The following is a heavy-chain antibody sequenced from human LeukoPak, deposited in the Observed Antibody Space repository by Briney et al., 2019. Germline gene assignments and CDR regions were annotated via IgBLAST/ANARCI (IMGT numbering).Heavy chain of an antibody. CDR2: INHSGST. V-gene: IGHV4-34*01. D-gene: IGHD3-10*01. J-gene: IGHJ6*02. Sequence: SETLSLTCAVYGGSFSGYYWSWIRQPPGKGLEWIGEINHSGSTNYIPSLKSRVTISVDTSKNQFSLKLSSVTAADTAVYYCARRHGSGSYYNLYYYYYGMDVWGQGTTVTVSS. CDR3: ARRHGSGSYYNLYYYYYGMDV. CDR1: GGSFSGYY.